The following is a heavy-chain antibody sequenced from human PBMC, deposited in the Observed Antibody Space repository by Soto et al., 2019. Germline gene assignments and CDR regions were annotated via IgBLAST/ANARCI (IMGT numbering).Heavy chain of an antibody. CDR3: ARIPLDSSGYYWGFDY. V-gene: IGHV4-31*03. CDR1: GGSISSGGYY. Sequence: QVQLQESGPGLVKPSQTLSLTCTVSGGSISSGGYYWSWIRQHPGKGLEWIGYIYYSGSTYYNPSLKSRVIISVDTSKKQSTLKLSSVTAADTAVYYCARIPLDSSGYYWGFDYWGQETLVTLSP. J-gene: IGHJ4*02. CDR2: IYYSGST. D-gene: IGHD3-22*01.